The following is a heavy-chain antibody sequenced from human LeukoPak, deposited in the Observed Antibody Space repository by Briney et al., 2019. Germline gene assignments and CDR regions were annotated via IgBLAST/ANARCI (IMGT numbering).Heavy chain of an antibody. D-gene: IGHD6-13*01. CDR3: LAAGGDFDY. V-gene: IGHV1-2*02. Sequence: ASVKASCKASGYTFTTYDINWVRQAPGQGLEWMGWINPNSGDTNYAQKFQGRVTMTRDTSISTAYMELSRLRSDDTAVYYCLAAGGDFDYWGQGTLVTVSS. CDR1: GYTFTTYD. J-gene: IGHJ4*02. CDR2: INPNSGDT.